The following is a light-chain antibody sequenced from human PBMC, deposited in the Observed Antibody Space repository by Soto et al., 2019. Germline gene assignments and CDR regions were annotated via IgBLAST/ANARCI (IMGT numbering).Light chain of an antibody. Sequence: EMVMTQSPAILSVSPGESATLSCRASQSVNSNYLAWYQQHPGQPPRLLIYGISTRATGIPARFSGSGSGTEFSLTISSLQSEDFAVYYCQQYNNWPPGTFGQGTRLEI. V-gene: IGKV3-15*01. CDR3: QQYNNWPPGT. J-gene: IGKJ5*01. CDR1: QSVNSN. CDR2: GIS.